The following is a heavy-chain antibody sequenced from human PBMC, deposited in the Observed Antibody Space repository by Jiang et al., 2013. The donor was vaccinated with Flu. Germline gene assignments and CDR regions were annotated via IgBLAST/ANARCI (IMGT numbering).Heavy chain of an antibody. Sequence: PGLVKPSETLSLTCTVSGGSISSYYWSWIRQPQEGTGVDWVYLLQWEHQLQPSLKSRVTISVDTSKNQFSLKLSSVTAADTAVYYCARHDKDDAGPDILTGYYYPYYYGMDVWGQGTTVTVSS. CDR1: GGSISSYY. D-gene: IGHD3-9*01. J-gene: IGHJ6*02. CDR3: ARHDKDDAGPDILTGYYYPYYYGMDV. V-gene: IGHV4-59*08. CDR2: LLQWEH.